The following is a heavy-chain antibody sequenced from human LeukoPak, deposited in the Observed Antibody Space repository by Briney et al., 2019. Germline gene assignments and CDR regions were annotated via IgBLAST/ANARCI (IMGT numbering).Heavy chain of an antibody. CDR2: INWNGGSI. J-gene: IGHJ3*01. V-gene: IGHV3-9*03. D-gene: IGHD3-22*01. Sequence: GGSLRLSCVASGFTFDDYAMHWVRQAPGKGLEWVSGINWNGGSIGYADSVKGRFTISRDNAKNSLYLHMNSLRAEDMAFYYCAKDMGYDKGGDNAFDFWGQGTMVTVSS. CDR1: GFTFDDYA. CDR3: AKDMGYDKGGDNAFDF.